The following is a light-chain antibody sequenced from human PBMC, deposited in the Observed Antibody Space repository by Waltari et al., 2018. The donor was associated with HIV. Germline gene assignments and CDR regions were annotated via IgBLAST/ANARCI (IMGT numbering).Light chain of an antibody. CDR3: QQYYSTPFT. Sequence: DIVMTHSQDPLPVSLGERATINCKSSQSVLYSSNNNNYLAWYQQKPGQPPKLLIYWASTRESGVPDRFSGSGSGTDFTLTISSLQAEDVAVYYCQQYYSTPFTFGPGTRVDIK. CDR2: WAS. J-gene: IGKJ3*01. V-gene: IGKV4-1*01. CDR1: QSVLYSSNNNNY.